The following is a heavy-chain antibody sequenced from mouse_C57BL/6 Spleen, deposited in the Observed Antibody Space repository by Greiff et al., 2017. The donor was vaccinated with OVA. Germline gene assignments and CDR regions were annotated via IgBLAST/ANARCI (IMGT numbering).Heavy chain of an antibody. V-gene: IGHV1-47*01. Sequence: QVQLQQSGAELVKPGASVKLSCKASGYTFTTYPIEWMKQNHGKSLEWIGNFHPYNDDTKYNEKFKGKATLTVEKSSSTVYLELSRLTSDDSAVYCGRRDYDYDVGAMDYWGQGTSVTVSS. CDR3: RRDYDYDVGAMDY. D-gene: IGHD2-4*01. CDR2: FHPYNDDT. CDR1: GYTFTTYP. J-gene: IGHJ4*01.